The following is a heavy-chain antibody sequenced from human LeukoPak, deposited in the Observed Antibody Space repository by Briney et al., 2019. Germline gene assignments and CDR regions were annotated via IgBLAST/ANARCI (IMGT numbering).Heavy chain of an antibody. CDR3: ARVGANDFSFDY. CDR1: GFTFSRHW. Sequence: GGSLRLSCAASGFTFSRHWMHWVRQAPGKGLVWVSRTNSDGSSTDYADSVKGRFTISRDNAKNTLYLQMNSLRAEDTAVYYCARVGANDFSFDYWGQGTLVTVSS. CDR2: TNSDGSST. J-gene: IGHJ4*02. V-gene: IGHV3-74*01. D-gene: IGHD1-26*01.